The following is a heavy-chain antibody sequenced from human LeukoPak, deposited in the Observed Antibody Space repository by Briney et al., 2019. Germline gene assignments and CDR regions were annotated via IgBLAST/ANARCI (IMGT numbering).Heavy chain of an antibody. CDR1: GGSISSGGYY. J-gene: IGHJ4*02. Sequence: SETLSLTCTVSGGSISSGGYYWSWIRQHPGKGLEWIGYIYHSGSTYYNPSLKSRVTISVDRSKNQFSLKLSSVTAADTAVYYCARVQGGYSYGYHYYFDYWGQGTLVTVSS. CDR2: IYHSGST. V-gene: IGHV4-30-2*01. CDR3: ARVQGGYSYGYHYYFDY. D-gene: IGHD5-18*01.